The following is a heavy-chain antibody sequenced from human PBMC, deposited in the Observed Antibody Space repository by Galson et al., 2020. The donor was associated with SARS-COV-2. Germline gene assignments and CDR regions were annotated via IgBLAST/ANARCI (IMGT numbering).Heavy chain of an antibody. CDR1: VGSFSGYY. Sequence: SETLSLTCAVSVGSFSGYYWTWIRQPPGKGLEWIGEINHSGSSNYNPSLKSRVTMSVDTSKNQFSLKLSSVTAADTGVYYCAKRNELVGFGQLLLSNDNYGMDVWGQGTTVTVSS. V-gene: IGHV4-34*01. CDR3: AKRNELVGFGQLLLSNDNYGMDV. D-gene: IGHD3-10*01. CDR2: INHSGSS. J-gene: IGHJ6*02.